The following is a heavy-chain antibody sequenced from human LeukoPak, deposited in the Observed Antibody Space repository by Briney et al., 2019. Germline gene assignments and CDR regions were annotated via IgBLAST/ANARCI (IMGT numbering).Heavy chain of an antibody. CDR2: IWFDGGTK. V-gene: IGHV3-33*01. J-gene: IGHJ4*02. Sequence: GGSLRLSCAASGFTFRSYGMHWVRQAPGKGLEWVALIWFDGGTKYYADSVKGRFTISRDNSKNTLYLRMNSLRAEDTAVYYCARTVVVPDYWGQGTLVAVSS. D-gene: IGHD3-22*01. CDR3: ARTVVVPDY. CDR1: GFTFRSYG.